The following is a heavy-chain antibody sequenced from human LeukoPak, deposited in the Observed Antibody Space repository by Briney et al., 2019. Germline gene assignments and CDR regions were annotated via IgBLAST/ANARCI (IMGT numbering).Heavy chain of an antibody. CDR1: GYYFTAHW. Sequence: GESLKISCQVSGYYFTAHWIAWVRQMPGKGLEWMGIIYPGDSDTRYSPSFQGQVTISADKSFSTAYLQWSSLKASDTAIYYCAVASSGYLGYWGQGTLVTVSS. J-gene: IGHJ4*02. CDR3: AVASSGYLGY. D-gene: IGHD3-22*01. V-gene: IGHV5-51*01. CDR2: IYPGDSDT.